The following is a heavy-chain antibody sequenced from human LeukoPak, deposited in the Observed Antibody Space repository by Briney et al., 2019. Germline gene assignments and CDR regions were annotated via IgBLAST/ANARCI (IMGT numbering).Heavy chain of an antibody. V-gene: IGHV4-38-2*01. CDR2: IYHSGNT. CDR3: ARVGASYVGNYYMDV. D-gene: IGHD3-10*02. Sequence: SETLSLTCALSGYSISSGYYWGWTRQPPGKGLEWIGSIYHSGNTYYNTSLKSRVTISLDTSKSQFSLKLSSVTSADTAVYYCARVGASYVGNYYMDVWGKGTTVTVTS. J-gene: IGHJ6*03. CDR1: GYSISSGYY.